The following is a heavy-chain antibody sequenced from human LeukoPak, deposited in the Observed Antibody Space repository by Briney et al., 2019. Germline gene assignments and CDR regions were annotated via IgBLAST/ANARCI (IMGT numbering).Heavy chain of an antibody. CDR2: IYTSGTT. V-gene: IGHV4-4*07. CDR3: ARDRGSGIDY. CDR1: DCSISSYF. D-gene: IGHD3-10*01. J-gene: IGHJ4*02. Sequence: SETLSLTCTVSDCSISSYFWSWIRQPAGKGLEWVGRIYTSGTTSYNASLKSRVTMSVDTSKNQLCLKLSSVTAADTAVYYCARDRGSGIDYWGQGTLVTVSS.